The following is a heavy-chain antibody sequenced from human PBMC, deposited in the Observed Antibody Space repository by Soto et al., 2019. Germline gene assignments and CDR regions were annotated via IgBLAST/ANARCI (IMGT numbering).Heavy chain of an antibody. V-gene: IGHV1-18*04. CDR1: GYAFTSYG. CDR3: ATDERDSCRACNCYYFVY. J-gene: IGHJ4*02. Sequence: RASVKVSCKASGYAFTSYGISWVRQAPGQGLEWMGWISTYNSDTNSAPRLQGRITMATDTSTSTAYMELRSLTSDDTAVYYCATDERDSCRACNCYYFVYLRKGTLVTVSS. D-gene: IGHD1-1*01. CDR2: ISTYNSDT.